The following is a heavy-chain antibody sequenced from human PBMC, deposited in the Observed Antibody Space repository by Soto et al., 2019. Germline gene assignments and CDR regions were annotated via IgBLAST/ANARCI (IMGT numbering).Heavy chain of an antibody. CDR2: INHSGST. CDR3: ARGRCGDIVVVPAAILDY. Sequence: QVQLQQWGAGLLKPSETLSLTCAVYGVSFSGYYWSWIRQPPGKGLEWIGEINHSGSTNYNPSLKSQVTISVDTSKNQFSLKLSSVTAADTAVYYCARGRCGDIVVVPAAILDYWGQGTLVTVSS. CDR1: GVSFSGYY. D-gene: IGHD2-2*01. V-gene: IGHV4-34*01. J-gene: IGHJ4*02.